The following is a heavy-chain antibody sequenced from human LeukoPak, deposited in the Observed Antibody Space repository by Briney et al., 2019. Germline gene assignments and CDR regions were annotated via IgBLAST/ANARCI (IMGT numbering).Heavy chain of an antibody. CDR2: ISYDGSNK. D-gene: IGHD6-13*01. J-gene: IGHJ3*02. CDR3: ARGGDSSSWLDDGGDAFDI. Sequence: GRSLRLSCAASGFTFSSYAMHWVRQAPGKGLEWVAVISYDGSNKYYADSVKGRFTISRDNSKNTLYLQMNSLRAEDTAVYYCARGGDSSSWLDDGGDAFDIWGQGTMVIVSS. V-gene: IGHV3-30-3*01. CDR1: GFTFSSYA.